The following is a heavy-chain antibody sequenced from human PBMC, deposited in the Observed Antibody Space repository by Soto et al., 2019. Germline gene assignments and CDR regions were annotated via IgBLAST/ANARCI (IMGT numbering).Heavy chain of an antibody. D-gene: IGHD6-19*01. CDR1: GFTFSSYI. CDR2: ISSSSSYI. CDR3: ARDVIISSGWYSPPSYFDY. J-gene: IGHJ4*02. Sequence: PGGSLRLSCAASGFTFSSYIMNWVRQAPGKGLEWVSSISSSSSYIYYADSVKGRFTISRDNAKNSLYLQMNSLRAEDTAVYYCARDVIISSGWYSPPSYFDYWGQGTLVTVSS. V-gene: IGHV3-21*01.